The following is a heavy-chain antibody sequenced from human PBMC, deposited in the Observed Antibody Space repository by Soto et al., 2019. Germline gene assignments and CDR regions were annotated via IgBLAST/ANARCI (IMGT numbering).Heavy chain of an antibody. J-gene: IGHJ5*02. CDR3: AKGSYTNYNWFEP. D-gene: IGHD4-4*01. Sequence: EVQLLESGGGLVQPGGSLRLSCAASGFTFSSHAMSWVRQAPGKGLEWVSSMSGSGDNTYHADSVKGRFTVSRDNSKNTLYLQMNSLRVEDTAVYYCAKGSYTNYNWFEPWGQETLVTVSS. CDR1: GFTFSSHA. V-gene: IGHV3-23*01. CDR2: MSGSGDNT.